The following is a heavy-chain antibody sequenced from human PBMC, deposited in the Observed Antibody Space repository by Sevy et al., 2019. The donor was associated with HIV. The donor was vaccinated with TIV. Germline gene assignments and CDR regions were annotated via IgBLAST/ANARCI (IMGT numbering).Heavy chain of an antibody. CDR3: ARVVLYYAANYCDF. CDR2: ISGSSGTI. CDR1: GFSFSQYS. Sequence: GGSLRLSCAASGFSFSQYSMNWVRQAPGKGLEWLSYISGSSGTIYYAGSVKGRFTISRDNAKNSVYLQMNSLRDEDSAVYYCARVVLYYAANYCDFWGQGALVTVSS. V-gene: IGHV3-48*02. J-gene: IGHJ4*02. D-gene: IGHD2-15*01.